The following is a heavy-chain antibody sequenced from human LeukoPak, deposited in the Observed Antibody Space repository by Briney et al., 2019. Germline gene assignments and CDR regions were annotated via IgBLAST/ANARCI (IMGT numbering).Heavy chain of an antibody. V-gene: IGHV3-7*01. CDR2: IKQDESEK. Sequence: PGGSLRLSCAASGFTFSSYWMSWVRQAPGKGLEWVANIKQDESEKYYVDSVKGRFTISRDNAKNSLYLQMNSLRAEDTAVYYCARVVPYSGSHWGLDYWGQGTLVTVSS. CDR3: ARVVPYSGSHWGLDY. D-gene: IGHD1-26*01. J-gene: IGHJ4*02. CDR1: GFTFSSYW.